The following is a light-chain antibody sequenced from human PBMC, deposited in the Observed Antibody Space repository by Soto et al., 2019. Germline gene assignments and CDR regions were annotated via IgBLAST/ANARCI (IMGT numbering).Light chain of an antibody. CDR3: QSYDSSQSAVI. CDR2: GNS. V-gene: IGLV1-40*01. Sequence: QYVLTQPPSVSGAPGQRGTISCTGSTSNIGAGYDVHWYQQLPGTAPKLLIYGNSNRPSGVPDRFSGSRSGTSASLAITGLQAEDEADYYCQSYDSSQSAVIFGGGTKLTVL. CDR1: TSNIGAGYD. J-gene: IGLJ2*01.